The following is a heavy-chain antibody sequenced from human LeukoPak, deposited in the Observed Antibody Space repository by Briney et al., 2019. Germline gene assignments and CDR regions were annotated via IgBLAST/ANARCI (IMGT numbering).Heavy chain of an antibody. CDR2: IIPIFGTA. CDR1: GGTFSSYA. CDR3: ARGGYDSSGYYLNAFDI. D-gene: IGHD3-22*01. Sequence: SVKVSCKASGGTFSSYAISWVRQAPGQGLEWMGGIIPIFGTANYAQKFQGRVTITADESTSTAYMELSSLRSEDTAVYYCARGGYDSSGYYLNAFDIWGQGTMATVSS. V-gene: IGHV1-69*13. J-gene: IGHJ3*02.